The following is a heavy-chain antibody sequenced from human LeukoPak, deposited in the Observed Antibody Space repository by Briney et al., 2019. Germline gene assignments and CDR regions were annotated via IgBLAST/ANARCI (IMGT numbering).Heavy chain of an antibody. V-gene: IGHV3-23*01. CDR1: GFTFSSYA. CDR3: AKDRGADYYDSSGYPLYFDY. CDR2: ISGSGGST. D-gene: IGHD3-22*01. Sequence: GGSLRLSCAASGFTFSSYAMSWVRQAPGKGLEWVSAISGSGGSTYYADSVKGRFTISRDNSKNTLYLQMNSPRAEDTAVYYCAKDRGADYYDSSGYPLYFDYWGQGTLVTVSS. J-gene: IGHJ4*02.